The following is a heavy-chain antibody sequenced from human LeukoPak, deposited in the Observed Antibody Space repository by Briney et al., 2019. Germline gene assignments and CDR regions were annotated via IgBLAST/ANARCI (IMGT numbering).Heavy chain of an antibody. J-gene: IGHJ4*02. Sequence: GGSLRLSCAASGFTFNPYSMNWVRQAPGKGLEWVSYIDSSSGTIYYADSVKGRFTISRDNSKNTLYLQMNSLRAEDTAVYYCAKAVVVYYFDYWGQGTLVTVSS. CDR2: IDSSSGTI. CDR1: GFTFNPYS. V-gene: IGHV3-48*01. CDR3: AKAVVVYYFDY. D-gene: IGHD2-15*01.